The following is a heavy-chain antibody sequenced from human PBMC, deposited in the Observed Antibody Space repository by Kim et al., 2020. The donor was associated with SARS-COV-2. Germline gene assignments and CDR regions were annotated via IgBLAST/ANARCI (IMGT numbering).Heavy chain of an antibody. D-gene: IGHD3-10*01. J-gene: IGHJ4*02. V-gene: IGHV4-34*01. CDR1: GGSFSGYY. Sequence: SETLSLTCAVYGGSFSGYYWSWIRQPPGKGLEWIGEINHSGSTNYNPSPKSRVTISVDTSKNQSSLKLSSVTAADTAVYYCARGVRLDYYGSGSYPNWGQGTLVTVSS. CDR2: INHSGST. CDR3: ARGVRLDYYGSGSYPN.